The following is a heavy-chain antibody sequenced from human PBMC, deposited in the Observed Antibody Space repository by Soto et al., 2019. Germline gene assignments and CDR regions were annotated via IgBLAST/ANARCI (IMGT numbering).Heavy chain of an antibody. J-gene: IGHJ4*02. D-gene: IGHD4-17*01. Sequence: QVQLQESGPGLVKPSENLSLTCTVSGGSISSYYWSWIRQPAGKGLEYIGRIYSSGSTNYNPSLKSRVTMSVDTSKNQFSLKLTSVTGADTAVYYWARGHGDYVDSWGQGTQVTVSS. CDR1: GGSISSYY. CDR3: ARGHGDYVDS. CDR2: IYSSGST. V-gene: IGHV4-4*07.